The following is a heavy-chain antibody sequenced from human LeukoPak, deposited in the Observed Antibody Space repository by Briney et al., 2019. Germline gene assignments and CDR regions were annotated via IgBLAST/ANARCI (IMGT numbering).Heavy chain of an antibody. Sequence: AGGSLRLSCAASGFTFSTYAMHWVRQAPGKGLQYVSAISSHGGSTYYANSVKGRLTISRDNSENTVYLQMGSLRAEDMAVYYCARDYSNHGYLDYWGQGTLVTVSS. J-gene: IGHJ4*02. D-gene: IGHD4-11*01. CDR3: ARDYSNHGYLDY. CDR2: ISSHGGST. V-gene: IGHV3-64*01. CDR1: GFTFSTYA.